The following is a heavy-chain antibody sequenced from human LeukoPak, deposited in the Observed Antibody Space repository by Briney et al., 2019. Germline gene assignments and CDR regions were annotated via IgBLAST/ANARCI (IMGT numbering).Heavy chain of an antibody. CDR2: IYNGGNT. D-gene: IGHD4-17*01. Sequence: SQTLSLTCTVSGGSISSGDYYWSWIRQPRGKGLEWIGFIYNGGNTYYNPSLKSRVTISVDTSKNQFSLRLTSVTAADTAVYYCARAGDFDYWGQGTLVTVSS. V-gene: IGHV4-30-4*01. J-gene: IGHJ4*02. CDR3: ARAGDFDY. CDR1: GGSISSGDYY.